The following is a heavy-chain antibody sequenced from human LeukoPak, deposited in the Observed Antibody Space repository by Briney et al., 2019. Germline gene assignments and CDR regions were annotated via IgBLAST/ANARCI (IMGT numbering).Heavy chain of an antibody. CDR2: INPSGGST. D-gene: IGHD3-9*01. CDR1: GYTFTSYY. V-gene: IGHV1-46*01. CDR3: ARAEPYYDILTGYQTFDY. J-gene: IGHJ4*02. Sequence: APVKVSCKASGYTFTSYYMHWVRQAPGQGLEWMGIINPSGGSTSYAQKFQGRVTMTRDMSTSTVYMELSSLRSEDTAVYYCARAEPYYDILTGYQTFDYWGQGTLVTVSS.